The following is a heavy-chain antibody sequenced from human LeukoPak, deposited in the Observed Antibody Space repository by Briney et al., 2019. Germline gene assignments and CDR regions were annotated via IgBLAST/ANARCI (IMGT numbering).Heavy chain of an antibody. D-gene: IGHD2-2*01. CDR1: GGSISSGGYY. CDR2: IYHSGST. J-gene: IGHJ4*02. Sequence: SETLSLTCTVSGGSISSGGYYWSWIRQPPGKGLEWIGYIYHSGSTYYNPSLKSRVTISVDRSKNQFSLKLSSVTAADTAVYYCARSKVPAAYQWGQGTLVTVSS. V-gene: IGHV4-30-2*01. CDR3: ARSKVPAAYQ.